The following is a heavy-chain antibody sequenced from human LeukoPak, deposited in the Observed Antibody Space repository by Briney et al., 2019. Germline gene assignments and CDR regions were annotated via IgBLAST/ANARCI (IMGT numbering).Heavy chain of an antibody. CDR2: IYYSGST. D-gene: IGHD3-22*01. Sequence: SETLSLTCIVSGGSISSSGYYWGWIRQPPGKGLEWLVSIYYSGSTYCNPSLKSRVTISVDASKNQFSLKLSSVTSADTAVYYCARDQGYYYDSSAPRWFDPWGQGTLVTVSS. V-gene: IGHV4-39*07. CDR3: ARDQGYYYDSSAPRWFDP. J-gene: IGHJ5*02. CDR1: GGSISSSGYY.